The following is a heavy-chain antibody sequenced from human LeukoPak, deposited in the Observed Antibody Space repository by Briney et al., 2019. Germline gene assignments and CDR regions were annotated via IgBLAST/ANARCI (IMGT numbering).Heavy chain of an antibody. V-gene: IGHV1-2*02. J-gene: IGHJ4*02. CDR3: ARDLRGLRYFDWLLSEGYYFDY. CDR1: GYTFTGYY. D-gene: IGHD3-9*01. Sequence: ASVKVSCKASGYTFTGYYMHWVRQAPGQGLEWMGWINPNSGGTNYAQKFQGRVTMTRDTSISTAYMELSRLRFDDTAVYYCARDLRGLRYFDWLLSEGYYFDYWGQGTLVTVSS. CDR2: INPNSGGT.